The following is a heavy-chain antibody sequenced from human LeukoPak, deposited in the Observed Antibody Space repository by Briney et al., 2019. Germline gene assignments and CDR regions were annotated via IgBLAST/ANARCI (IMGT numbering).Heavy chain of an antibody. CDR1: GFTFDDYA. Sequence: PGGSLRLSCAASGFTFDDYAMHWVRQAAGKGLEWVSLISGDGGSTYYADSVKGRFTISRDNSKNSLYLQMNSLRTEDTALYYCAKDMVYLYYYYYYGMDVWGQGTTVTVSS. J-gene: IGHJ6*02. CDR2: ISGDGGST. CDR3: AKDMVYLYYYYYYGMDV. D-gene: IGHD5/OR15-5a*01. V-gene: IGHV3-43*02.